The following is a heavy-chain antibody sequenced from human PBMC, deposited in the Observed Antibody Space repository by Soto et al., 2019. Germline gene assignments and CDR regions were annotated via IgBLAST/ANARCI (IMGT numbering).Heavy chain of an antibody. Sequence: PSETQSLTCTLSSGSISGSCGSWIRQPPGKGLEWIGFIYSSGSTSYNPSLKSRVTISIDTSKNQFSLKLSSVTAADTAVYYCARLHPRGMYYYGSGSSYNWFDPWGQGTLVTVSS. CDR3: ARLHPRGMYYYGSGSSYNWFDP. J-gene: IGHJ5*02. V-gene: IGHV4-59*12. CDR2: IYSSGST. D-gene: IGHD3-10*01. CDR1: SGSISGSC.